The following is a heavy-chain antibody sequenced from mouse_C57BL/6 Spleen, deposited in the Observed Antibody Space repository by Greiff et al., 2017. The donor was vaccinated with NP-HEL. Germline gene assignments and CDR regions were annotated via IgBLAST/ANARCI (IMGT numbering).Heavy chain of an antibody. V-gene: IGHV1-61*01. Sequence: VQLQESGAELVRPGSSVKLSCKASGYTFTSYWMDWVKQRPGQGLEWIGNIYPSDSETHYNQKFKDKATLTVDKSSSTAYMQLSSLTSEDSAVYYCAREDDYRGVDYWGQGTTLTVSS. CDR1: GYTFTSYW. CDR2: IYPSDSET. D-gene: IGHD2-4*01. J-gene: IGHJ2*01. CDR3: AREDDYRGVDY.